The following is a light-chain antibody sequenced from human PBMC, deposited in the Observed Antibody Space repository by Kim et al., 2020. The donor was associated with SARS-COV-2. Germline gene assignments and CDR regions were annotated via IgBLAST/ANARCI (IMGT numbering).Light chain of an antibody. J-gene: IGLJ2*01. V-gene: IGLV3-19*01. CDR2: GKN. CDR1: SLRSYY. CDR3: NSRDSSGKHLDVV. Sequence: SSELTQDPAVSVALGQTVRITCQGDSLRSYYASWYQQKPGQAPVLVIYGKNNRPSGIPDRFSGSSSGNTASLPITGAQAEDEADYYCNSRDSSGKHLDVV.